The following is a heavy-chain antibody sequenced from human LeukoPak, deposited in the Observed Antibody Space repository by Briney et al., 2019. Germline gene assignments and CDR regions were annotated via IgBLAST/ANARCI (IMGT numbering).Heavy chain of an antibody. Sequence: GGSLRLSCAASGFTFSSYAMSWVRQAPGKGLEWVSAISGSGGSTYYADSVKGRFTISRDNSKNTLYLQMNSLRAEDTAVYYCARDSGWYNSRLYYFDYWGQGTLVTVSS. D-gene: IGHD6-19*01. V-gene: IGHV3-23*01. CDR2: ISGSGGST. CDR1: GFTFSSYA. J-gene: IGHJ4*02. CDR3: ARDSGWYNSRLYYFDY.